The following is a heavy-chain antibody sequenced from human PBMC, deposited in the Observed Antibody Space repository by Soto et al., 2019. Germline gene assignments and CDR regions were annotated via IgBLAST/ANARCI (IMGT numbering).Heavy chain of an antibody. V-gene: IGHV4-39*01. CDR1: GGSISSSSYY. Sequence: SETLALTCTVSGGSISSSSYYWGWIRQPPGKGLEWVGSIYYSGSTYYNPSLKSRVTISVDTSKNQFSLKLSSVTAADMAVYYCARTSDDIVVVPAAIDYSGQGTLVTVSS. CDR3: ARTSDDIVVVPAAIDY. J-gene: IGHJ4*02. CDR2: IYYSGST. D-gene: IGHD2-2*01.